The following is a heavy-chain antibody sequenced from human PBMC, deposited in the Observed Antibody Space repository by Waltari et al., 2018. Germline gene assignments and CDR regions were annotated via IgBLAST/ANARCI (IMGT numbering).Heavy chain of an antibody. Sequence: QVQLVQSGAEVKKPGASVKVSCKASGYPFTSYVIYWVRQAPGQRPEWMGWINGCNGNTKHSQKFQDRVTITRDTSATTAYMALSSLTSEDTAVFYCARLVHDAFDIWGQGTMVTVSS. CDR3: ARLVHDAFDI. CDR2: INGCNGNT. V-gene: IGHV1-3*01. J-gene: IGHJ3*02. D-gene: IGHD6-6*01. CDR1: GYPFTSYV.